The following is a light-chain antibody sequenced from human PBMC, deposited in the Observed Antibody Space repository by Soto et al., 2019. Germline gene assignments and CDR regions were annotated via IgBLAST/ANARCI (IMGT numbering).Light chain of an antibody. J-gene: IGKJ1*01. CDR2: WAS. V-gene: IGKV4-1*01. CDR1: QNILYNSNNKNY. CDR3: QQYDTTPWT. Sequence: DIVMTQSPDSLAVSLGERATINCKSSQNILYNSNNKNYLAWYQHKPGQPPKMLIYWASTRESGVPDRFSGSGSGTDFTLTISSLQAEDVAVYYCQQYDTTPWTFGQGTKVEIK.